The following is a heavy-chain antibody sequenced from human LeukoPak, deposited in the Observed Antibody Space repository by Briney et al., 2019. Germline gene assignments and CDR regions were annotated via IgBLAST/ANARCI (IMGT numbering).Heavy chain of an antibody. CDR2: MNGEGTTI. J-gene: IGHJ4*02. D-gene: IGHD1-7*01. V-gene: IGHV3-74*01. CDR1: GLTFRTTW. Sequence: GGSLRLSCATSGLTFRTTWMHLVRQAPGKGLMWVSRMNGEGTTIDYADSVKGRFTVSRDYAKNTLFLQMNNLRTEDTALYFCATARNFRFEYWGQGSLVIVSA. CDR3: ATARNFRFEY.